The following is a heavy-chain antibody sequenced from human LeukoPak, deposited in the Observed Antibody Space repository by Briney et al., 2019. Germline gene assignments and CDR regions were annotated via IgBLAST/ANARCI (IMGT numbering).Heavy chain of an antibody. D-gene: IGHD1-1*01. Sequence: PGGSLRLSCAASGFTFSSYDMHWVRQATGKGLEWVSAIGTAGDTYYPGSVKGRFTISRENAKNSLYLQMNSLRAGDTAVYYCARGQRLGAFDIWGQGTMVTVSS. CDR3: ARGQRLGAFDI. CDR2: IGTAGDT. V-gene: IGHV3-13*01. J-gene: IGHJ3*02. CDR1: GFTFSSYD.